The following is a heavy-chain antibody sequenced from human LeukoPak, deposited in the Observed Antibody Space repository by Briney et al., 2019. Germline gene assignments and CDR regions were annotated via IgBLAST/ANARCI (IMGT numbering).Heavy chain of an antibody. D-gene: IGHD3-22*01. J-gene: IGHJ4*02. Sequence: PSETLSLTCTVSGGSISSSSYYWGWIRQPPGKGLEWIRSIYYSGSTYYNPSLKSRVTISVDTSKNQFSLKLSSVTAADTAVYYCARLTYYYDSSGYYVDYWGQGTLVTVSS. CDR3: ARLTYYYDSSGYYVDY. CDR2: IYYSGST. CDR1: GGSISSSSYY. V-gene: IGHV4-39*01.